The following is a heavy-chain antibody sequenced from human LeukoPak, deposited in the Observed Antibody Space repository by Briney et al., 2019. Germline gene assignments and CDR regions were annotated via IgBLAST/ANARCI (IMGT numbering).Heavy chain of an antibody. Sequence: GGSLRLSCAASGFTFSTYGMSWVRQAPGKGLEWVSAITGSGDNSYYADSVKGRFTISRDSSRNTLYLHMKSLRAEDTAIYYCARLAGTYCVTTSCYADYWGQGALVTVSS. CDR2: ITGSGDNS. D-gene: IGHD2-2*01. CDR3: ARLAGTYCVTTSCYADY. J-gene: IGHJ4*02. V-gene: IGHV3-23*01. CDR1: GFTFSTYG.